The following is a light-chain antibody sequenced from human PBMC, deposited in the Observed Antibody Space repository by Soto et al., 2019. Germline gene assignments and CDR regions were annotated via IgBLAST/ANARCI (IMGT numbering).Light chain of an antibody. CDR1: QTISSW. CDR3: QQYNTYPWT. CDR2: KAS. J-gene: IGKJ1*01. V-gene: IGKV1-5*03. Sequence: DIQITQSPSTLSGSVGDRVTITCRASQTISSWLAWYQQKPGKAPKLLIYKASTLKSGVPSRFRGSGSGTEFTLTISRLQPDDFQTYYCQQYNTYPWTFGQGTKVDIK.